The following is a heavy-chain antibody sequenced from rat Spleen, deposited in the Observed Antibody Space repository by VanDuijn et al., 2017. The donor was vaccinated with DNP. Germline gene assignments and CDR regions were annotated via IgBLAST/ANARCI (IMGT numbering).Heavy chain of an antibody. J-gene: IGHJ2*01. Sequence: EVQLVESGGGLVQPGRSLKLSCADSGFTFSDYNMAWVRQAPKKGLEWVATISYDGSSTSYRDSVKGRFTISRDNAKSTLYLQMDSLRSEDTATYYCARPDYWGQGVMVTVSS. V-gene: IGHV5-7*01. CDR3: ARPDY. CDR1: GFTFSDYN. CDR2: ISYDGSST.